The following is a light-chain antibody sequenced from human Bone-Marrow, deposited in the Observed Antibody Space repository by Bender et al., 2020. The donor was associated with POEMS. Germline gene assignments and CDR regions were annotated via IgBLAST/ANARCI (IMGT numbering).Light chain of an antibody. J-gene: IGLJ2*01. CDR2: QDT. V-gene: IGLV3-1*01. Sequence: SYEVTQPPSVSVSPGQTASITCSGDDLGDKYVAWYQQKPGQSPVLVIYQDTKRPSGIPGRFSGSNSGNTATLTISGTQAMDEADYYCQAWDTYSVIFGGGTKLTVL. CDR1: DLGDKY. CDR3: QAWDTYSVI.